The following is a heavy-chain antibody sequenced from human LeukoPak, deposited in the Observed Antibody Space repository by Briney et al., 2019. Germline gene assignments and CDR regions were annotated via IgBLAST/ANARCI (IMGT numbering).Heavy chain of an antibody. D-gene: IGHD1-14*01. CDR1: GFTLSSYW. CDR3: TRDWRNMAFDL. CDR2: VFSDGSRI. V-gene: IGHV3-74*03. Sequence: GWSLRLSCAASGFTLSSYWMHWVRQAPGQGPVWVSRVFSDGSRITYADSVRGRFSISRDNAKNTLYLQMNSLRVEDTAVYYCTRDWRNMAFDLWGQGTVVTVSS. J-gene: IGHJ3*01.